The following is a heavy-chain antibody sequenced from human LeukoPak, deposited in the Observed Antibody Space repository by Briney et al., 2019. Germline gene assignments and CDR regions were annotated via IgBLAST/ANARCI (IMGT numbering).Heavy chain of an antibody. Sequence: ASVKVSCRAPGYTFTGYYMHWVRQAPGQGLEWMGWINPNSGGTNYAQKFQGRVTMTRDTSISSAYMELSRLRSDDTAVYYCARGWQQWLVRGDFDYWGQGTLVTVSS. J-gene: IGHJ4*02. V-gene: IGHV1-2*02. CDR2: INPNSGGT. CDR3: ARGWQQWLVRGDFDY. D-gene: IGHD6-19*01. CDR1: GYTFTGYY.